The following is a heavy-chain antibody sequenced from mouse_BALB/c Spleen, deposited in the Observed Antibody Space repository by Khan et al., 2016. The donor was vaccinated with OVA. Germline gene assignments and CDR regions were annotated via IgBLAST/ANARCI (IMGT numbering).Heavy chain of an antibody. CDR1: GYSFTNYG. CDR2: INTYTGEP. V-gene: IGHV9-3-1*01. Sequence: QIQLVQSGPELKKPGETVKISCKASGYSFTNYGMNWVKQSPGKALKWMGWINTYTGEPTYADEFKGRFAFSLETSANTAYLQINILKNEDTATYFDARPPYLSCTLDYWGQGTSVTVSA. CDR3: ARPPYLSCTLDY. J-gene: IGHJ4*01. D-gene: IGHD2-10*01.